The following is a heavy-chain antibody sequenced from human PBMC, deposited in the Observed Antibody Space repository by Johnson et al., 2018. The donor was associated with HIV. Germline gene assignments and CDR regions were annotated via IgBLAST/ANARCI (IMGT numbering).Heavy chain of an antibody. Sequence: VQLVESGGGLVQPGGSLRLSCAASGFSFRSYAMSWVRQAPGKGLEWVANVKQDGSEKNYVDSVKGRFSISRDNAKNSMYLQMNSLRGEDTAVYYCARVWVVEVARGAFDIWGQGTMVTVSS. CDR3: ARVWVVEVARGAFDI. CDR1: GFSFRSYA. D-gene: IGHD2-21*01. V-gene: IGHV3-7*01. J-gene: IGHJ3*02. CDR2: VKQDGSEK.